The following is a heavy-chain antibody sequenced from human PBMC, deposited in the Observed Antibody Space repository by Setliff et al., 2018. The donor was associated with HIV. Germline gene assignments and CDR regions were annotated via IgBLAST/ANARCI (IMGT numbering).Heavy chain of an antibody. CDR1: GGSISSGGYY. CDR2: IYYSGST. Sequence: SETLSLTFTVSGGSISSGGYYWSWIRQHPGKGLEWIGYIYYSGSTYYNPSLKSRLTISVDTSKNQFSLKLSSVTAADTAVYYCASIKHYYDSSGYYYADGPRFDPWGQGTLVTVSS. CDR3: ASIKHYYDSSGYYYADGPRFDP. V-gene: IGHV4-31*03. D-gene: IGHD3-22*01. J-gene: IGHJ5*02.